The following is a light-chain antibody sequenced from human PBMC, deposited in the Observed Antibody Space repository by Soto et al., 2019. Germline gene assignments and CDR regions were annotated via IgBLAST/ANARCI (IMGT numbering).Light chain of an antibody. J-gene: IGKJ2*01. CDR3: MQATHWPYT. CDR1: QSLLHTDGNTY. Sequence: DAVMDQSPFSLPVTLGEPASITSRSSQSLLHTDGNTYLNWFHQRPGQSPRRLIYKVSNRDSGVPDRFSGSASGTDFTLKISSVEAEDVGVYYCMQATHWPYTFGQGTKLEIK. CDR2: KVS. V-gene: IGKV2-30*02.